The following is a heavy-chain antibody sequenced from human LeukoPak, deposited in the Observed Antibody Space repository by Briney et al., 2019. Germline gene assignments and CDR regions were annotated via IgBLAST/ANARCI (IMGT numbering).Heavy chain of an antibody. CDR2: IKQDGSEK. J-gene: IGHJ4*02. Sequence: GGSLRLSCAASGFTFSSDWMSWVRQAPGKGLEWVANIKQDGSEKYYVDSVKGRFTISRDNAKNSLYLQMNSLRAEDTAVYYCARDEGSPLGATRGEGYWGQGTLVTVSS. CDR3: ARDEGSPLGATRGEGY. V-gene: IGHV3-7*01. CDR1: GFTFSSDW. D-gene: IGHD1-26*01.